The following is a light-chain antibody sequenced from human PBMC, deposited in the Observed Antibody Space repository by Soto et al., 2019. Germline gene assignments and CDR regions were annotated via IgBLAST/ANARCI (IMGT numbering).Light chain of an antibody. CDR1: QTIRSF. CDR2: AAS. J-gene: IGKJ5*01. V-gene: IGKV1-39*01. CDR3: QQRSNWPPIT. Sequence: DIQMTQSPSSLSASVGDLVTIAFRTSQTIRSFLNWYQQKPGKAPKLLIYAASSLQSGVPSRFSGSGSGTDFTLTISSLEPEDFAVYYCQQRSNWPPITFGQGTRLEIK.